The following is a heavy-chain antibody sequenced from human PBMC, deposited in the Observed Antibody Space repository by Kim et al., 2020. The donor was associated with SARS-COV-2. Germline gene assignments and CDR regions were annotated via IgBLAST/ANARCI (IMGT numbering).Heavy chain of an antibody. D-gene: IGHD2-15*01. CDR2: IYYSGST. V-gene: IGHV4-59*01. Sequence: SETLSLTCTVSGGSISSYYWSWIRQPPGKGLEWIGYIYYSGSTNYNPSLKSRVTISVDTSKNQFSLKLSSVTAADTAVYYCARANNCSGGSCYSHYYYGMDVWGQGTTVTVSS. CDR3: ARANNCSGGSCYSHYYYGMDV. J-gene: IGHJ6*02. CDR1: GGSISSYY.